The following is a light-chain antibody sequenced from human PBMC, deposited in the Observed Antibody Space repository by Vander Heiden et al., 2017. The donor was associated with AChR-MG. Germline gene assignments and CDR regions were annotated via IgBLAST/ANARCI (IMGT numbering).Light chain of an antibody. Sequence: DLQMIQSPSSLSASVSDRVTITCQPSQDIRNFLNWYQQKPGKAPKLLIYEASNWDTGVPSRFSGSGSGTQFTFTISSLQPEDFATYYCQQYDSLPPTFGPGTKVYIK. J-gene: IGKJ3*01. CDR1: QDIRNF. CDR2: EAS. V-gene: IGKV1-33*01. CDR3: QQYDSLPPT.